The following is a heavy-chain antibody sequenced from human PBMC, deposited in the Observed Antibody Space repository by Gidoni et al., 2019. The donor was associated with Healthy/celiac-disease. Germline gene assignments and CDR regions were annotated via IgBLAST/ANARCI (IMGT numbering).Heavy chain of an antibody. D-gene: IGHD3-9*01. J-gene: IGHJ4*02. V-gene: IGHV3-21*01. CDR2: ISSSSSYI. Sequence: EVQLVESGGGLVKPGGSLRLSCAASGFTFSSYSMNWVRQAPGKGLEGVSSISSSSSYIYYADSVKGRFTISRDNAKNSLYLQMNSLRAEDTAVYYCAREGDDITVDYWGQGTLVTASS. CDR3: AREGDDITVDY. CDR1: GFTFSSYS.